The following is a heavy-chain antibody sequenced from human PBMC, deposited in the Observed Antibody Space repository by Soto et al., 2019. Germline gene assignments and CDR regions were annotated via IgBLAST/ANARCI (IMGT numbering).Heavy chain of an antibody. D-gene: IGHD3-10*01. CDR2: INHSGST. CDR3: ARGPRGLLWFGELLHGGWFDP. V-gene: IGHV4-34*01. J-gene: IGHJ5*02. Sequence: SETLSLTCAVYGGSFSGYYWSWIRQPPGKGLEWIGEINHSGSTNYNPSLKSRVTISVDTSKNQFSLKLSSVTAADTAVYYRARGPRGLLWFGELLHGGWFDPWGQGTLVTVSS. CDR1: GGSFSGYY.